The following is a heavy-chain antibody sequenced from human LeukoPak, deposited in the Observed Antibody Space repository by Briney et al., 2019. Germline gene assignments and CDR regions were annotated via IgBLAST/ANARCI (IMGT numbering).Heavy chain of an antibody. CDR1: GFTFSSYA. J-gene: IGHJ3*02. D-gene: IGHD1-26*01. CDR2: ISYDGSNK. CDR3: AREVRVGATIHAFGI. V-gene: IGHV3-30*07. Sequence: GRSLRLSCAASGFTFSSYAMHWVRQAPGKGLEWVAVISYDGSNKYYADSVKGRFTISRDNSKNTLYLQMNSLRAEDTAVYYCAREVRVGATIHAFGIWGQGTMVTVSS.